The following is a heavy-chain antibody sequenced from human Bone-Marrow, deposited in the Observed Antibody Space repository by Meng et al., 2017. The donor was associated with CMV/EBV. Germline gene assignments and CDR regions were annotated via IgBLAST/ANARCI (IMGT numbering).Heavy chain of an antibody. CDR2: IIPIFGTA. Sequence: SVKVSCKASGGTFSSYAISWVRQAPGQGLEWMGGIIPIFGTANYAQKFQGRVTITTDESTSTAYMELSSLRSEDTAVYYCARAPRYDYVWGSYRYTGGFDYWGQGTLVTVSS. CDR3: ARAPRYDYVWGSYRYTGGFDY. V-gene: IGHV1-69*05. J-gene: IGHJ4*02. D-gene: IGHD3-16*02. CDR1: GGTFSSYA.